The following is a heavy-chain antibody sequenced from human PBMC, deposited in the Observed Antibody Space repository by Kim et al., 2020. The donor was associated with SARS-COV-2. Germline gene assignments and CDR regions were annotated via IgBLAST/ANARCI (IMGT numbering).Heavy chain of an antibody. V-gene: IGHV1-46*01. D-gene: IGHD3-10*01. Sequence: ASVKVSCKASGYTFASYYVHWVRQAPGQGLEWMGIINPSGGDTTYAQKFQGRVTMTRDTSTRTVYMELRSLTSEDTAMYYCARAYYDSGTGGYWGQGTLVTVSS. CDR3: ARAYYDSGTGGY. CDR2: INPSGGDT. CDR1: GYTFASYY. J-gene: IGHJ4*02.